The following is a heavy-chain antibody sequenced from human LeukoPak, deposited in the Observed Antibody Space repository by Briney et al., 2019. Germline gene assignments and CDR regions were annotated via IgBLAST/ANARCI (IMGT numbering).Heavy chain of an antibody. V-gene: IGHV3-64*01. J-gene: IGHJ4*02. D-gene: IGHD3-16*02. CDR1: GFTFSSYA. Sequence: GGSLRLSCAASGFTFSSYALHWVRQAPGKGLEFASSISSNGGSTYYANSVKGRFTISRDNSKNTLYLQMGSLSAEDMAVYYCARQRLRLGQLSLLLDYWGQGSLVTVSS. CDR2: ISSNGGST. CDR3: ARQRLRLGQLSLLLDY.